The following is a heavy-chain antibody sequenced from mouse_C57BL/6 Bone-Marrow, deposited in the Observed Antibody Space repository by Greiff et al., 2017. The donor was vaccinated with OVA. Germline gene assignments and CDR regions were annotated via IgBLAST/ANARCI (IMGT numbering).Heavy chain of an antibody. V-gene: IGHV14-4*01. CDR1: GFIIKDDY. D-gene: IGHD1-1*01. J-gene: IGHJ2*01. Sequence: VQLQQSGAELVRPGASVKLSCTASGFIIKDDYMHWVKQRPEQGLEWIGWIDPENGDTEYASKFQGKATITADTSSNTAYLQLSSLTSEDTAVYYCTTVVSYYFDYWGQGTTLTVSS. CDR2: IDPENGDT. CDR3: TTVVSYYFDY.